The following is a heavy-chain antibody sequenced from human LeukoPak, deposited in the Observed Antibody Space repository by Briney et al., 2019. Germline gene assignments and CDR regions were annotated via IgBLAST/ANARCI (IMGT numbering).Heavy chain of an antibody. Sequence: GGSLRLSCAASGFTFSSYWMSWVRQAPGKGLEWVANIRHDGSETYYVDSLRGRFTISRDNAKNLVYLQMSSLRAEDTAIYYCARDETYDYESNGYLDFWGQGTVVTVSS. CDR1: GFTFSSYW. CDR2: IRHDGSET. V-gene: IGHV3-7*01. CDR3: ARDETYDYESNGYLDF. D-gene: IGHD3-22*01. J-gene: IGHJ4*02.